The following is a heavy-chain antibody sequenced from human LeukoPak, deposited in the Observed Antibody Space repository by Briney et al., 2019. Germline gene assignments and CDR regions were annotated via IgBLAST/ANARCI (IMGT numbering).Heavy chain of an antibody. J-gene: IGHJ4*02. CDR3: ARVYSSGRPERYCDY. CDR2: IYYSGST. V-gene: IGHV4-30-4*01. Sequence: SQTLSLTCSVSGGSISSGDYYGSWIRQPPGKGLEWIGYIYYSGSTYYNSSRKSRVTISVDTSKNQFSMRLSSVTAADTAVYYCARVYSSGRPERYCDYWGQGTLVTVSS. CDR1: GGSISSGDYY. D-gene: IGHD3-10*01.